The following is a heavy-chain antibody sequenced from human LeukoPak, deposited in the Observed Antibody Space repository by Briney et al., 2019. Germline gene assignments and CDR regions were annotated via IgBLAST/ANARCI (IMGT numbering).Heavy chain of an antibody. Sequence: AETLSLTCDVSGYSITFGYHWGWIRQPPGRGLEWITSINHSGRTYYNPSLASRVITSVDTSKNRFSLEISSVTDADTAVYLCAREISAVPTTTIRDYFDPWGQGILVTVSS. CDR2: INHSGRT. CDR3: AREISAVPTTTIRDYFDP. D-gene: IGHD2-2*01. J-gene: IGHJ5*02. V-gene: IGHV4-38-2*02. CDR1: GYSITFGYH.